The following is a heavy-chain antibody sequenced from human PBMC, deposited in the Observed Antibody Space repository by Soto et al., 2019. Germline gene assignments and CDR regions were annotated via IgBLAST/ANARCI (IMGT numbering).Heavy chain of an antibody. CDR1: GGSISSGGYY. J-gene: IGHJ4*02. V-gene: IGHV4-31*03. D-gene: IGHD3-22*01. CDR2: IYYSGST. CDR3: ARASYYYDSSGFNY. Sequence: SETLSLTCTVSGGSISSGGYYWSWIRQHPGKGLEWFGYIYYSGSTYYNPSLKSRVTISVDTSKNQFSLKLSSVTAADTAVYYCARASYYYDSSGFNYWGQGTLVTVSS.